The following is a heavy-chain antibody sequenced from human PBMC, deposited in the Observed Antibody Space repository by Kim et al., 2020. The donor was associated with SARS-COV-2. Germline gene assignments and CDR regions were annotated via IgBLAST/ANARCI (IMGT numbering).Heavy chain of an antibody. CDR3: ARRKIAKLLWFGEKKRYDAFDI. CDR2: INHSGST. V-gene: IGHV4-34*01. Sequence: SETLSLTCAVYGGSFSGYYWSWIRQPPGKGLEWIGEINHSGSTNYNLSLKSRVTILVDTSKNQFYLKLSPVTAADTAVYYCARRKIAKLLWFGEKKRYDAFDIGGQGTMVTVSS. CDR1: GGSFSGYY. D-gene: IGHD3-10*01. J-gene: IGHJ3*02.